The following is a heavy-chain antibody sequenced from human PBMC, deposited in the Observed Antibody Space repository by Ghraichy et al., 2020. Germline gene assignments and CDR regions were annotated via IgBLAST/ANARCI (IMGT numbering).Heavy chain of an antibody. D-gene: IGHD5-24*01. CDR1: GFTFSSYA. Sequence: GSLRLSCAASGFTFSSYAMNWVRQAPGKGLEWVSVISGSGANTHYADSVKGRFTISRDNSKNTLYLQMNSLRAEDTAVYYCAKGGGGDGYKVDYWGQGTLVTVSS. CDR3: AKGGGGDGYKVDY. V-gene: IGHV3-23*01. CDR2: ISGSGANT. J-gene: IGHJ4*02.